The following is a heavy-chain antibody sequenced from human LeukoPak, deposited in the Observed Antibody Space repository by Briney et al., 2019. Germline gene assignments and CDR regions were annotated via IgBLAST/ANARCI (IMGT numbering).Heavy chain of an antibody. J-gene: IGHJ4*02. CDR1: GFTVSSNY. CDR2: IYSGGST. V-gene: IGHV3-66*01. Sequence: GGSLRLSCAASGFTVSSNYMSWVRQAPGKGLEWVSVIYSGGSTYYADSVKGRFTISRDNSKNTLCLQMNSLRAEDTAVYYCARESYCDSSGYFDYWGQGTLVTVSS. CDR3: ARESYCDSSGYFDY. D-gene: IGHD3-22*01.